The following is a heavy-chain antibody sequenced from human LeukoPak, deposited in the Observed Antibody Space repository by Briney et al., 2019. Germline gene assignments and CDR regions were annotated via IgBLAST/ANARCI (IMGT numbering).Heavy chain of an antibody. V-gene: IGHV6-1*01. CDR2: TYYRSKWNN. CDR1: GDSVSTNSAA. D-gene: IGHD7-27*01. J-gene: IGHJ3*02. CDR3: ARLNWEKDTSAYDI. Sequence: SQTLSLTCAISGDSVSTNSAAWNWIRQSPSRGLEWLGRTYYRSKWNNDYAVSVISRIIINPDTSKNQFSLQLNSVTPEDTAVYYCARLNWEKDTSAYDIWGQGTMVTVSS.